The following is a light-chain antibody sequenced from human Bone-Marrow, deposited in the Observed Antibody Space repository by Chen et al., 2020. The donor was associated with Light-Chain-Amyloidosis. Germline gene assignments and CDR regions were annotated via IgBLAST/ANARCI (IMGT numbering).Light chain of an antibody. V-gene: IGLV2-23*02. CDR2: EVT. CDR3: CSYAGLYTLV. Sequence: QSPLTHLPSVFGLLAQSFPISSTGTSSDGGNYTLVSWNQQPPGKPPKLIVYEVTKRPSGVATRFSGSKSGNTASLTISGLQAEDEAHYYCCSYAGLYTLVFGGGTKLSVV. CDR1: SSDGGNYTL. J-gene: IGLJ2*01.